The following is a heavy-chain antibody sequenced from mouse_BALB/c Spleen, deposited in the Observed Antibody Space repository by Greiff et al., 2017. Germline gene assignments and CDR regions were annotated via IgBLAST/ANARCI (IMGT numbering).Heavy chain of an antibody. D-gene: IGHD2-1*01. Sequence: VQLKESGAELVRPGTSVKVSCKASGYAFTNYLIEWVKQRPGQGLEWIGVINPGSGGTNYNEKFKGKATLTADKSSSTAYMQLSSLTSDDSAVYFCARSAYGNYVWFAYWGQGTLVTVSA. CDR2: INPGSGGT. CDR1: GYAFTNYL. CDR3: ARSAYGNYVWFAY. V-gene: IGHV1-54*01. J-gene: IGHJ3*01.